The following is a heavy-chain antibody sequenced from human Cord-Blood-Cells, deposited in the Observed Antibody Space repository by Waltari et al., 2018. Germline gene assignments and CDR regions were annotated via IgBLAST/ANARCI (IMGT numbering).Heavy chain of an antibody. CDR1: GGSFSGYY. CDR2: INHSGST. Sequence: QVQLQQWGAGLLQPSETLSLTCAVYGGSFSGYYWSWSRQPRGKGLEWIGEINHSGSTNYNPSLKSRVTISVDTSKNQFSLKLSSVTAADTAVYYCARGLNSSSWYTSLYWYFDLWGRGTLVTVSS. J-gene: IGHJ2*01. V-gene: IGHV4-34*01. D-gene: IGHD6-13*01. CDR3: ARGLNSSSWYTSLYWYFDL.